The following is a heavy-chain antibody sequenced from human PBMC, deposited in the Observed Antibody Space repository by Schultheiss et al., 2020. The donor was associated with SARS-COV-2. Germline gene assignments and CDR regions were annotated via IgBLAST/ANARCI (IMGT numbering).Heavy chain of an antibody. Sequence: GGSLRLSCAASGFTFDDYAMHWVRQAPGKGLEWVSGISWNSGSIGYADSVKGRFTISRDNAKNSLYLQMNSLRAEDTAVYYCARGIPYYYDSSGYPYFDYWGQGTLVTVSS. V-gene: IGHV3-9*01. CDR3: ARGIPYYYDSSGYPYFDY. CDR1: GFTFDDYA. J-gene: IGHJ4*02. CDR2: ISWNSGSI. D-gene: IGHD3-22*01.